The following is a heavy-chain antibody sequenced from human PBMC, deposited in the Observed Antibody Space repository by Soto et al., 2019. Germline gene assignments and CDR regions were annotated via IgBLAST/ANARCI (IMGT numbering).Heavy chain of an antibody. CDR1: GFTFSSYG. J-gene: IGHJ4*02. CDR2: IWYDGSNK. D-gene: IGHD3-10*01. CDR3: ARDPLWFGEFSFDY. Sequence: PGGSLRLSCAASGFTFSSYGMHWVRQAPGKGLEWVAVIWYDGSNKYYADSVKGRFTISRDNSKNTLHLQMNSLRAEDTAVYYCARDPLWFGEFSFDYWGQGTLVTVSS. V-gene: IGHV3-33*01.